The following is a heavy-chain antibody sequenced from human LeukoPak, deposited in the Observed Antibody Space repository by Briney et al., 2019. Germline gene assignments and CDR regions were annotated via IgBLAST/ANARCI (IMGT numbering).Heavy chain of an antibody. Sequence: SVKVSCKASGGTFSSYVITWARQAPGQGLEWMGRIIPMLDIQNYAQKFQGRVTITADKSTSTAYMELSSLRSEDTAVYYCASERGATQYFDYWGQGTLVTVSS. CDR2: IIPMLDIQ. CDR3: ASERGATQYFDY. J-gene: IGHJ4*02. CDR1: GGTFSSYV. V-gene: IGHV1-69*04. D-gene: IGHD3-10*01.